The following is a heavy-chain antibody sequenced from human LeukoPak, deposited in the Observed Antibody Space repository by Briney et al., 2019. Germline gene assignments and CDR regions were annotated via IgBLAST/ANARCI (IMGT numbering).Heavy chain of an antibody. V-gene: IGHV3-11*01. J-gene: IGHJ6*02. D-gene: IGHD5-12*01. CDR3: ARDEGFGGYSGYDSHYYYGMDV. Sequence: GGSLRLSCAASGFTFSDYYMSWIRQAPGKGLEWVSYISSSGSTIYYADSVKGRFTISRDNAKNSLYLQMNSLRAEDTAVYYCARDEGFGGYSGYDSHYYYGMDVWGXGXTVTVSS. CDR1: GFTFSDYY. CDR2: ISSSGSTI.